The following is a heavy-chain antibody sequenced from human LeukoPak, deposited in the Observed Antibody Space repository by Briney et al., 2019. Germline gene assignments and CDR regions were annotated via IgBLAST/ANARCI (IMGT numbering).Heavy chain of an antibody. J-gene: IGHJ4*02. CDR3: ARDDILTGYYGNFDF. D-gene: IGHD3-9*01. CDR1: GGSIGSYY. V-gene: IGHV4-59*01. CDR2: IHYSGST. Sequence: SETLSLTCTVSGGSIGSYYWTWIRQPPGKGLEWIAYIHYSGSTSSNPPLKSRVTVSVDTSNNQFSLKLTSVTAADTAVYYCARDDILTGYYGNFDFWGQGTLVTVSS.